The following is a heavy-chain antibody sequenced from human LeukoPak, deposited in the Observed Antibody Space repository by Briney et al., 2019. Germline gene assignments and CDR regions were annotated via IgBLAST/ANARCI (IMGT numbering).Heavy chain of an antibody. D-gene: IGHD5-24*01. CDR2: FYYIGST. V-gene: IGHV4-59*01. J-gene: IGHJ4*02. CDR3: ARDRGDDYNLYYFDY. Sequence: PSETLSLTCTVSGGSISSYYWSWIRQPPGKGLEWIGNFYYIGSTNYNPSLKSRVTISLDTSKNQFSLKLSSVTAADTAVYYCARDRGDDYNLYYFDYWGQGTLVTVSS. CDR1: GGSISSYY.